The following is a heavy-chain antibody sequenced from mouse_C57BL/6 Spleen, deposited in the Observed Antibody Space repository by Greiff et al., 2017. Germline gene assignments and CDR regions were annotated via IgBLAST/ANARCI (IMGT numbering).Heavy chain of an antibody. D-gene: IGHD1-2*01. CDR2: ISYDGSN. J-gene: IGHJ2*01. CDR1: GYSITSGYY. V-gene: IGHV3-6*01. Sequence: EVKVEESGPGLVKPSQSLSLTCSVTGYSITSGYYWNWIRQFPGNKLEWMGYISYDGSNNYNPSLKNRISITRDTSKNQFFLKLNSVTTEDTATYYCARGTTADFDYWGQGTTLTVSS. CDR3: ARGTTADFDY.